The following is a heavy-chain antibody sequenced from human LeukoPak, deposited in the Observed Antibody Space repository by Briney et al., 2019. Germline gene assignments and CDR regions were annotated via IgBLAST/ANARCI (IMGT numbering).Heavy chain of an antibody. J-gene: IGHJ6*02. Sequence: ASVKVSCKASGYTFTGYYMHWVRQAPGQGLEWMGWINPNSGGTNYAQKFQGRVTMTRDTSISTAYMELSRLRSDDTAVYYCARDPHYCSSTNCYVVQGRKYYYYYYGMDVWGQGTTVTVSS. CDR1: GYTFTGYY. CDR2: INPNSGGT. CDR3: ARDPHYCSSTNCYVVQGRKYYYYYYGMDV. D-gene: IGHD2-2*01. V-gene: IGHV1-2*02.